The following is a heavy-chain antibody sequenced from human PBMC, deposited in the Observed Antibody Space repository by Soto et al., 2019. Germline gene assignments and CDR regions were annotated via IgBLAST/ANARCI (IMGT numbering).Heavy chain of an antibody. V-gene: IGHV1-18*01. CDR1: GYTFTSYG. CDR3: ARDRIVAASEYYYYYYMDV. CDR2: ISAYNGNT. D-gene: IGHD5-12*01. J-gene: IGHJ6*03. Sequence: ASVKVSCKASGYTFTSYGISWVRQAPGQGLEWMGWISAYNGNTNYAQKLQGRVTMTTDTSTSTAYMELRSLRSDDTAVYYCARDRIVAASEYYYYYYMDVWGKGTTVTVSS.